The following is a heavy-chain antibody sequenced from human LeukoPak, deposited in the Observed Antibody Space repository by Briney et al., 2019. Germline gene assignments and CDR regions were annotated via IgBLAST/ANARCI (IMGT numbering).Heavy chain of an antibody. D-gene: IGHD5-24*01. V-gene: IGHV3-15*01. CDR2: IKSKTDGGTT. J-gene: IGHJ6*02. CDR3: ATGGDGYNPVYYYYGIDV. CDR1: GFTFSNAW. Sequence: MPGGSLRLSCAASGFTFSNAWMSWVRQAPGKGLEWVGCIKSKTDGGTTDYAAPVKGRFTISRDDSKNTLYLQMNSLKTEDTAVYYCATGGDGYNPVYYYYGIDVWGQGTTVTVSS.